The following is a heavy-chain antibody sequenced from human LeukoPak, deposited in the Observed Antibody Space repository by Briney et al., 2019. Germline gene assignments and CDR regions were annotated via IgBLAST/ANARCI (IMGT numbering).Heavy chain of an antibody. CDR1: GFTVSSNY. CDR2: IYSGGST. Sequence: GGSLRLSCAASGFTVSSNYMSWVRQAPGKGLEWVSVIYSGGSTYYADSVKGRFTISRDNSKNTLYLQMNSLRSEDTAVYYCAGRRRTRYCSSTSCYANWFVPWGQGTLVTVSS. V-gene: IGHV3-53*05. J-gene: IGHJ5*02. CDR3: AGRRRTRYCSSTSCYANWFVP. D-gene: IGHD2-2*01.